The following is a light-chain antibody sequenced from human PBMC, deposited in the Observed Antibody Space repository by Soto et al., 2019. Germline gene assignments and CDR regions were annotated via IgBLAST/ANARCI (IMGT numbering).Light chain of an antibody. CDR1: SSDVAFYNH. J-gene: IGLJ1*01. V-gene: IGLV2-14*01. Sequence: QSALTQPASVSGSPGQSITISFTGTSSDVAFYNHVSWYQQHPGKAPKLLIYEVNNRPSGVSHRFSGSKSGNTASLTISGLQAEDEADYYCSSFASTHTYVFGTGTKLTVL. CDR2: EVN. CDR3: SSFASTHTYV.